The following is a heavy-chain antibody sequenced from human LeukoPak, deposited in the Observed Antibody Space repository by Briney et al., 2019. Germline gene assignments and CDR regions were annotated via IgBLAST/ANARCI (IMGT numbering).Heavy chain of an antibody. J-gene: IGHJ4*02. CDR1: GFTFSSYG. CDR3: AKDGSGYGYFDY. D-gene: IGHD3-22*01. V-gene: IGHV3-30*18. Sequence: GGSLRLSCAASGFTFSSYGMHWARQAPGKGLEWVAVISYDGSNKYYADSVKGRFTISRDNSKNTLYLQMNSLRAEDTAVYYCAKDGSGYGYFDYWGQGTLVTVSS. CDR2: ISYDGSNK.